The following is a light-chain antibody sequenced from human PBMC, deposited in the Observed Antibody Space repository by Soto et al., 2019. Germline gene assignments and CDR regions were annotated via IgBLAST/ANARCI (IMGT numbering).Light chain of an antibody. Sequence: DIQMTQSPPSLSASVGDRINITCRASQSISTYLNWYQQRPGQAPRLLIYSASTLQSGVPSRFRGSGSGTEFTLTISSLQPEDFATYYCQPVYSMPITFGPGTKVDLK. CDR2: SAS. J-gene: IGKJ3*01. V-gene: IGKV1-39*01. CDR1: QSISTY. CDR3: QPVYSMPIT.